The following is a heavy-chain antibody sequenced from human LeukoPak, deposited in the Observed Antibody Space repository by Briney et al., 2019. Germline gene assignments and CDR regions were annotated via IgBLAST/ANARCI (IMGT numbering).Heavy chain of an antibody. V-gene: IGHV4-59*01. CDR1: GGSISSYY. D-gene: IGHD5-18*01. Sequence: SETLSLTCAVSGGSISSYYWSWLRQPPGKGLEWIGYIYYSGSTNYNPSLKSRVTISVDTPKNQFSLKLSSVTAADTAVYYCARGLQLWLVSYYYYYMDVWGKGTTVTVSS. CDR2: IYYSGST. CDR3: ARGLQLWLVSYYYYYMDV. J-gene: IGHJ6*03.